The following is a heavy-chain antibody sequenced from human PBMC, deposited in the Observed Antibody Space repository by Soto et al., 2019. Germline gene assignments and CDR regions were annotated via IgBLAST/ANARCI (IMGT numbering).Heavy chain of an antibody. D-gene: IGHD4-4*01. CDR1: GVSISSYY. CDR2: IFYSGSP. J-gene: IGHJ5*02. V-gene: IGHV4-59*08. Sequence: QVQLQESGPGLVKPSETLSLTCTVSGVSISSYYLTWIRQPPGKGLEWIGNIFYSGSPNYTPSLKSRATLSVDTSKHQFSLRLSSVTAADTAVYYCARRSTTRTPWFDPWGQGTLVIVSS. CDR3: ARRSTTRTPWFDP.